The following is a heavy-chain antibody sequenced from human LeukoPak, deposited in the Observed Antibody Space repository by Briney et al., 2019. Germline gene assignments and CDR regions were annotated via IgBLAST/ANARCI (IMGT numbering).Heavy chain of an antibody. CDR2: VDPKDGAT. CDR1: GYALTELS. CDR3: AGDVLVSGGSYYHGY. Sequence: GASVKVSCKVSGYALTELSIHWVRQAPGKGFEWMGGVDPKDGATVYAQNFQGRVTATDDRPTGTTYMELSGLTSEDTALYYCAGDVLVSGGSYYHGYWGQGTLVTVPS. D-gene: IGHD3-10*01. V-gene: IGHV1-24*01. J-gene: IGHJ4*02.